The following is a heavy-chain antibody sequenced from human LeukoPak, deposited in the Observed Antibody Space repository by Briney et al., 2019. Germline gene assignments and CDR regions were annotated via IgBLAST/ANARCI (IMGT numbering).Heavy chain of an antibody. CDR1: GFTFSSYS. Sequence: PGGSLRLSCEASGFTFSSYSMNWVRQAPGRELEWVSYISSASNTTYYADSVKGRLTISRDNAKNSLYLQMNSLRAEDTAMYYCARDGWFGDYNWFDPWGQGTLVTVSS. CDR3: ARDGWFGDYNWFDP. CDR2: ISSASNTT. J-gene: IGHJ5*02. V-gene: IGHV3-48*01. D-gene: IGHD3-10*01.